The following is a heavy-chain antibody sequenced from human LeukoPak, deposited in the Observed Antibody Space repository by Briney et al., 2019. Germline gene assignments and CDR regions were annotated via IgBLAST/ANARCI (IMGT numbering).Heavy chain of an antibody. CDR2: IYHSGST. D-gene: IGHD3-22*01. CDR1: GYSISSGYY. Sequence: SETLSLTCTASGYSISSGYYWGWIRQPPGKGLEWIGSIYHSGSTYYNPSLKSRVTISVDTSKNQFSLKLSSVTAADTAVYYCARAGYYDSSGHTQFDYWGQGTLVTVSS. CDR3: ARAGYYDSSGHTQFDY. J-gene: IGHJ4*02. V-gene: IGHV4-38-2*02.